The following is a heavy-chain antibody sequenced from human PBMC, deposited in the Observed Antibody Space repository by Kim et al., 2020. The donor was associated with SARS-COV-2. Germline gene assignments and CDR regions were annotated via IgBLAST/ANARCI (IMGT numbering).Heavy chain of an antibody. Sequence: GGSLRLSCAASGFTFSSYSMNWVRQAPGKGLEWVSSISSSSSYIYYADSVKGRFTISRDNAKNSLYLQMNSLRAEDTAVYYCAREEDPHIVVVTASFDYWGQGTLVTVSS. CDR1: GFTFSSYS. D-gene: IGHD2-21*02. V-gene: IGHV3-21*01. CDR3: AREEDPHIVVVTASFDY. J-gene: IGHJ4*02. CDR2: ISSSSSYI.